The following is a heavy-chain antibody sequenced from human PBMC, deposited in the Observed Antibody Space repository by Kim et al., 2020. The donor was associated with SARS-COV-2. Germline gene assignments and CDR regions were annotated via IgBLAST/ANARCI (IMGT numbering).Heavy chain of an antibody. V-gene: IGHV3-48*03. CDR2: STR. CDR3: ASISGSYFS. D-gene: IGHD1-26*01. J-gene: IGHJ4*02. Sequence: STRYYADSVKGRFTISRDNAKNSLYLQMNSLRAEDTAVYYCASISGSYFSWGQGTLVTVSS.